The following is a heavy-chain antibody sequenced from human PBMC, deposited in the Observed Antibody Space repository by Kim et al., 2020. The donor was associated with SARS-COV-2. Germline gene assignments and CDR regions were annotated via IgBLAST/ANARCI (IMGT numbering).Heavy chain of an antibody. CDR3: VREPNY. V-gene: IGHV3-11*01. CDR2: I. Sequence: IKNADSVNGRFTVSRDNAKKSLSLQRNSLTPEDTAVYYCVREPNYWGQGTLVTVSS. J-gene: IGHJ4*02.